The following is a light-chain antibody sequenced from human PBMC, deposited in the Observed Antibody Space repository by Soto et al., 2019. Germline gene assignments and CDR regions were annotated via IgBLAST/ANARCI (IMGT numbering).Light chain of an antibody. CDR2: RDN. Sequence: QSVVTQETSASGPPGQRVTISCLGSSSNIETHHVFWYQQLPGAAPKLIINRDNQRPSGVPDRISGSKSGTSASLAISDLRSEDEVDYSCAAWAARLRIPVFGGGTKLPVL. V-gene: IGLV1-47*01. CDR1: SSNIETHH. CDR3: AAWAARLRIPV. J-gene: IGLJ3*02.